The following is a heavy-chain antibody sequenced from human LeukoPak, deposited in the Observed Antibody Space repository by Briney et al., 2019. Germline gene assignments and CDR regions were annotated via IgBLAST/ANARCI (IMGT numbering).Heavy chain of an antibody. CDR3: ARGIQGSSGYFAGIDY. D-gene: IGHD3-22*01. CDR1: GYTFTSYA. Sequence: GASVKVSCKASGYTFTSYAMHWVRQAPGQRLEWMGWINAGNGNTKYSQEFQGRVTITRDTSASTAYMELSSLRSEDMAVYYCARGIQGSSGYFAGIDYWGQGTLVTVSS. V-gene: IGHV1-3*03. J-gene: IGHJ4*02. CDR2: INAGNGNT.